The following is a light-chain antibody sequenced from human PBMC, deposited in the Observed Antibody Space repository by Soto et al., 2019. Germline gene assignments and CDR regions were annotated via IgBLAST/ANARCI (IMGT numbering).Light chain of an antibody. Sequence: QKTPTSFSPPSYFAERITITCLASQDIGTDLGWYQQKPGKAPERLIYEASVLQSGVPSRFSGSGSGTEFTLTVSSLQPEDFATYYCVQHYSYPLTFGGGTKVDIK. CDR3: VQHYSYPLT. CDR2: EAS. CDR1: QDIGTD. J-gene: IGKJ4*01. V-gene: IGKV1-17*01.